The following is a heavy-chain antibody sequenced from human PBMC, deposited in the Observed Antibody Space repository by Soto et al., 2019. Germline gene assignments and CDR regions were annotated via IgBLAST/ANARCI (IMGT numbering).Heavy chain of an antibody. J-gene: IGHJ6*02. CDR3: ARDSSSSGVEPRSPYYYGMDV. CDR1: GGTFSSYA. Sequence: QVQLVQSGAEVKKPGSSVKVSCKASGGTFSSYAISWVRQTPGQGLEWMGGIIPIFGTANYAQKFQGRVTITADESTSAAYMELSSLRSEDTAVDYCARDSSSSGVEPRSPYYYGMDVWGQGTTVTVSS. V-gene: IGHV1-69*01. D-gene: IGHD6-6*01. CDR2: IIPIFGTA.